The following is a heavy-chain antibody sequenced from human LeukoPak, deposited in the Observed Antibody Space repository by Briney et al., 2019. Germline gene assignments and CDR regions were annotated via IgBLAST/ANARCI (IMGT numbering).Heavy chain of an antibody. CDR2: ISSSSSYI. Sequence: PGGSLRLSCAASGFTFSSYAMSWVRQAPGKGLEWVSSISSSSSYIYYADSVKGRFTISRDNAKNSLYLQMNSLRAEDTAVYYCARDPAGSGLFDYWGQGTLVTVSS. CDR3: ARDPAGSGLFDY. D-gene: IGHD1-26*01. V-gene: IGHV3-21*01. CDR1: GFTFSSYA. J-gene: IGHJ4*02.